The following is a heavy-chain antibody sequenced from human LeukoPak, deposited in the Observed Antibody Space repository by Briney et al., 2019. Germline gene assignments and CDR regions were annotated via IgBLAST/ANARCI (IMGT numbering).Heavy chain of an antibody. CDR2: IDWDDNT. J-gene: IGHJ4*02. D-gene: IGHD6-19*01. CDR3: ARSSHSGVWYDLDY. Sequence: SGPALVKPTQTLTLTCTFSGFSLNTNGMHVSLIRQSPGKALEYFARIDWDDNTFYSASLRSRLTISKDTSKNQVILTMTNMDPVDTATYYCARSSHSGVWYDLDYWGQGILVTVSS. CDR1: GFSLNTNGMH. V-gene: IGHV2-70*04.